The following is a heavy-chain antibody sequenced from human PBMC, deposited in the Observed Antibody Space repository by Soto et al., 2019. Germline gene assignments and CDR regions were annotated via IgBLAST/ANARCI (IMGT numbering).Heavy chain of an antibody. J-gene: IGHJ4*02. Sequence: EVQLVESGGGLVQPGGSLRLSCAASGFTFTSFWMTWVRQAPGKGLEWVANIKQDGNEKYYVDSVRGRFTIYRDNAKNSLYLQMNRLRVEDTAVYYCAREAYRGYSYPLYWGQGTLVTVSS. CDR1: GFTFTSFW. CDR2: IKQDGNEK. CDR3: AREAYRGYSYPLY. V-gene: IGHV3-7*01. D-gene: IGHD5-12*01.